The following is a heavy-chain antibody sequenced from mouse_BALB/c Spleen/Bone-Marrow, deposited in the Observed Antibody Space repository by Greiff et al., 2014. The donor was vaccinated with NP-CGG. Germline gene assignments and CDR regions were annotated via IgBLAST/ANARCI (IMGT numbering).Heavy chain of an antibody. CDR1: GFTFSGYG. J-gene: IGHJ2*01. CDR3: ARGRDWFDY. CDR2: ISGSGSST. V-gene: IGHV5-6-3*01. Sequence: VQLQQSGGGLVQPGGSLKLSCAASGFTFSGYGMSWVRQTPDKGLELVATISGSGSSTYYPDSVKGRFTISRDNARNTLYLQMSGLKSEDTAMYYCARGRDWFDYWGQGTTLTVSS. D-gene: IGHD3-3*01.